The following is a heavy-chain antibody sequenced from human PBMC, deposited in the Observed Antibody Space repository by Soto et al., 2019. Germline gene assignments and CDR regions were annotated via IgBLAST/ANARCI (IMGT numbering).Heavy chain of an antibody. D-gene: IGHD3-10*01. J-gene: IGHJ4*02. CDR2: IWYDGSNE. CDR1: GFTFSSYG. CDR3: ARAGRASLWFGNDY. V-gene: IGHV3-33*01. Sequence: PGGSLRLSCAASGFTFSSYGMHWVRQAPGKGLEWVAVIWYDGSNEYYADSVKGRFTISRDNSKNTLYLQMNSLRAEDTAVYYCARAGRASLWFGNDYWGQGTLVTVSS.